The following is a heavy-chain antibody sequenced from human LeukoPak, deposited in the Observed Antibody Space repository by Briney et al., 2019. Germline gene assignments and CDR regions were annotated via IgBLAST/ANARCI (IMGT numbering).Heavy chain of an antibody. V-gene: IGHV3-33*06. CDR3: AKDREVGYFDY. CDR1: GSTFSTYG. CDR2: IWYDGSNK. Sequence: GRSLRLSCAASGSTFSTYGMHWVRQAPGKGLEWVAVIWYDGSNKYYADSVRGRFTISRDYPKNTLYLQMDSLRAEDTAVYYCAKDREVGYFDYWGQGTLVTVSS. J-gene: IGHJ4*02.